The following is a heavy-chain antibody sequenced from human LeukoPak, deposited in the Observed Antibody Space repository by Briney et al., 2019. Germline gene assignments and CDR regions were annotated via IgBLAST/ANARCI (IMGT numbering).Heavy chain of an antibody. J-gene: IGHJ4*02. Sequence: ASVKVSFKASGHTFTYHYIHLVRQAPGQGLEWMGIINPNNGNTNYAQRFQGRVTMTRDTSTSTVYMELSSLGFEDTAVYFCARESDVGKDFDCWGQGTLVTVSS. D-gene: IGHD1-1*01. CDR3: ARESDVGKDFDC. CDR2: INPNNGNT. CDR1: GHTFTYHY. V-gene: IGHV1-46*01.